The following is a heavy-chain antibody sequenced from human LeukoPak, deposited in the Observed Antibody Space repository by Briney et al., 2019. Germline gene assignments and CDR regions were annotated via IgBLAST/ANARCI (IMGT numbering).Heavy chain of an antibody. J-gene: IGHJ4*02. V-gene: IGHV4-39*01. CDR1: GGSVNRGSFY. CDR2: IHHSGNT. Sequence: SDTLSLTCTVSGGSVNRGSFYWAWVRQPPGKGLEWIRGIHHSGNTYYNPSLKSRITISIDTSQNQFSLNLSSVTATDRAVYYCARHEGSYYDKSGYTFDRWGQGTLVTVSS. CDR3: ARHEGSYYDKSGYTFDR. D-gene: IGHD3-22*01.